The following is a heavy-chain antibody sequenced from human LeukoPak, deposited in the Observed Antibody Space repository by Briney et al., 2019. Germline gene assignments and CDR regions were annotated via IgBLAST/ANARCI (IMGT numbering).Heavy chain of an antibody. J-gene: IGHJ6*04. D-gene: IGHD6-19*01. Sequence: SETLSLTCSLDAASFIGYYSSSIPHPPRKRLEWILEINHSGRTNYNTPPKSRVTISVDTSKNQFSLKLSSVTAADTAVYYCARDPLIAVAGTMNYYGMDVWGKGTTVTVSS. CDR3: ARDPLIAVAGTMNYYGMDV. CDR1: AASFIGYY. V-gene: IGHV4-34*01. CDR2: INHSGRT.